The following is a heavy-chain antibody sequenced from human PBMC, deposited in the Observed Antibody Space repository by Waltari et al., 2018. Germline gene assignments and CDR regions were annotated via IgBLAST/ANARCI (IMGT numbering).Heavy chain of an antibody. CDR1: DGSISGHY. J-gene: IGHJ4*02. CDR2: IYSCVTT. V-gene: IGHV4-4*07. Sequence: QVQLQESGPGLVKPSETLSLTCTVSDGSISGHYWSWIRQPAGKGLEWVGRIYSCVTTFYNPTLKSRVTMSLDTSMNQFSLRLTSVTAADTAVYYCARLRVASYYFDSWGQGILVTVSS. D-gene: IGHD2-15*01. CDR3: ARLRVASYYFDS.